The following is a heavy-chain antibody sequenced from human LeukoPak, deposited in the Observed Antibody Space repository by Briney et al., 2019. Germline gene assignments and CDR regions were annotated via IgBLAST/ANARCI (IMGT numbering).Heavy chain of an antibody. J-gene: IGHJ4*02. V-gene: IGHV4-4*07. CDR3: ASGGEWIAAAGTRSGYFDY. D-gene: IGHD6-13*01. Sequence: TLSLTCTVSGGSISSYYWSWIRQPAGKGLEWIGRIYTSGSTNYNPSLKSRVTMSVDTSKNQFSLKLSSVTAADTAVYYCASGGEWIAAAGTRSGYFDYWGQGTLVTVSS. CDR2: IYTSGST. CDR1: GGSISSYY.